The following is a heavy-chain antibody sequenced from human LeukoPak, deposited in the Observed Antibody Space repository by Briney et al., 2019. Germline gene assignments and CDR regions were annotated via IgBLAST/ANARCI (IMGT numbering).Heavy chain of an antibody. D-gene: IGHD3-10*01. V-gene: IGHV6-1*01. Sequence: QTLSVSCAMPGDTVSSTSAVSNWVRHSPSRGLEWQGGTCYMYKWHNEYAESVKSRISINSDISKNQFSLQLNAVTPEDTAEYYCARTRWFGEPLWGQGTLVTVSS. CDR1: GDTVSSTSAV. CDR3: ARTRWFGEPL. J-gene: IGHJ4*02. CDR2: TCYMYKWHN.